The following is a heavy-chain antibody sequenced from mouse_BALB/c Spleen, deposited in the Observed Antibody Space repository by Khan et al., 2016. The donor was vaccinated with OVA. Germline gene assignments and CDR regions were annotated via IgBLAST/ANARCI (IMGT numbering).Heavy chain of an antibody. D-gene: IGHD2-2*01. CDR2: VDPFSGGT. CDR3: TRHGYVAWFTY. V-gene: IGHV1S135*01. CDR1: GYSFTTYY. Sequence: EVQLQQSGPELMKPGASVKISCKASGYSFTTYYLHWVMQSHGKSLEWIGYVDPFSGGTTYNQKFKGKATLTVDKSSSTAYMHLSNLTSEDSAVYYCTRHGYVAWFTYWGQGTLVTVSA. J-gene: IGHJ3*01.